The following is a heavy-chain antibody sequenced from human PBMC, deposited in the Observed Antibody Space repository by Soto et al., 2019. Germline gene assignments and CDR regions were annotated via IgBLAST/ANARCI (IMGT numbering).Heavy chain of an antibody. CDR2: INHSGST. CDR1: GGSFSGYY. J-gene: IGHJ5*02. V-gene: IGHV4-34*01. Sequence: PSETLSLTCAVYGGSFSGYYWSWIRQPPGKGLEWIGEINHSGSTNYNPSLKSRVTISVDTSKNQFSLKLSSVTAADTAVYYCAREFYPSLFLNFKRANRNNWFDPWGQGTLVTVSS. CDR3: AREFYPSLFLNFKRANRNNWFDP. D-gene: IGHD3-3*01.